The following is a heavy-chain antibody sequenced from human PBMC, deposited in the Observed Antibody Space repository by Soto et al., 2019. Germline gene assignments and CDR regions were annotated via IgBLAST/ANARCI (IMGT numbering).Heavy chain of an antibody. D-gene: IGHD6-19*01. CDR2: IIPIFGTE. CDR1: GGNFNNFA. V-gene: IGHV1-69*13. J-gene: IGHJ5*02. CDR3: AREQWGSGWFGWLGP. Sequence: ASVKVSCKTSGGNFNNFAINWVRQAPGQGLEWMGGIIPIFGTENYAQKFQGRVTITADESTSTAYLELNSLRSDDTAVYFCAREQWGSGWFGWLGPWGQGTPVTVSS.